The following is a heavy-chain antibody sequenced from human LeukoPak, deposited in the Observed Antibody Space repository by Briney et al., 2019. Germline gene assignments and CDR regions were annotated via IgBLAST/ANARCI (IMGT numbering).Heavy chain of an antibody. CDR1: GGTFSSYT. J-gene: IGHJ4*02. V-gene: IGHV1-69*04. CDR3: ARDWAASIAARH. Sequence: ASVKVSCKASGGTFSSYTIIWVRQAPGQGLEWKGRIIPILGLANYTQKFQGRVTITADKSTSTAYMELSSLRSEDTAVYYCARDWAASIAARHWGQGTLVTVSS. D-gene: IGHD6-6*01. CDR2: IIPILGLA.